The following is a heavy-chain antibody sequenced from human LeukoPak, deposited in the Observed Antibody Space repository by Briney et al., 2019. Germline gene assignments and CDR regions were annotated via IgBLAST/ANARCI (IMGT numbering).Heavy chain of an antibody. Sequence: ASVKVSCKASGYTFTGYYMHWVRRAPGQGLEWMGGIIPIFGTANYAQKFQGRVTITADESTSTAYMELSSLRSEDTAVYYCAREAGYCSSTSCFDAFDIWGQGTMVTVSS. CDR2: IIPIFGTA. J-gene: IGHJ3*02. D-gene: IGHD2-2*01. V-gene: IGHV1-69*13. CDR3: AREAGYCSSTSCFDAFDI. CDR1: GYTFTGYY.